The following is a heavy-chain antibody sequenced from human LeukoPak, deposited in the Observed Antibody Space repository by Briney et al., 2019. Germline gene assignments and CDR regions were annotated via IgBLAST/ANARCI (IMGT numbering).Heavy chain of an antibody. CDR1: GGSIRSSYYY. CDR2: IYDSGST. Sequence: PSETLSLTCTVSGGSIRSSYYYWGWIRQPPGKGLEWIGSIYDSGSTYYNPSLKSRVTISVDTSKNQFSLKLSSVTAADTAVYYCARGQGVTTVMNWFDPWGQGTLVTVSS. D-gene: IGHD4-11*01. CDR3: ARGQGVTTVMNWFDP. V-gene: IGHV4-39*07. J-gene: IGHJ5*02.